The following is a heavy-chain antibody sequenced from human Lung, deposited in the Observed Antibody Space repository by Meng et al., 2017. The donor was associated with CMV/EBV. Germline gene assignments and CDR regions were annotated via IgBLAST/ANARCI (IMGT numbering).Heavy chain of an antibody. D-gene: IGHD6-13*01. J-gene: IGHJ4*02. CDR2: ITASGGST. V-gene: IGHV3-23*01. CDR1: EFTFSNYA. CDR3: AKAFSASWYREYYDY. Sequence: SCAASEFTFSNYAMSWVRQAPGRGLEWVSAITASGGSTYYTDSVKGRFTVSRDNSKNTLYLQMNNLRAEDTAVFYCAKAFSASWYREYYDYWGQGXLVTVSS.